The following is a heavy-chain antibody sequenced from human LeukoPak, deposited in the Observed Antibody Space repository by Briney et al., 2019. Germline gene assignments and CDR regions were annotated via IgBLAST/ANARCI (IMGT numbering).Heavy chain of an antibody. CDR1: GFTFSRYA. J-gene: IGHJ4*02. V-gene: IGHV3-21*01. CDR3: ARQTTVTTDAWDGFDY. D-gene: IGHD4-17*01. CDR2: ISSSGIYI. Sequence: PGGSLRLSCVASGFTFSRYAMNWVRQVPGKGLEWVSSISSSGIYIYYADSVKGRFTISRDNAKNSLYLQMNSLRAEDTAVYYCARQTTVTTDAWDGFDYWGQGTLVTVSS.